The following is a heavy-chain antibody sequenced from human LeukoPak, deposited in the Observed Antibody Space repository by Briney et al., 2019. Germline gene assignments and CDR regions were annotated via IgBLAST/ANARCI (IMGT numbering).Heavy chain of an antibody. CDR1: GFTFSDYY. Sequence: GGCLTLSSVDSGFTFSDYYISWIRQALGKGLERASYIICIPRTISYPDSVQRSFTISRDNGKNSPFLQVYSLRDEDTAVNYCARGYTSSWYNGDYYYYRMDVWRQGTTVIVSS. V-gene: IGHV3-11*01. D-gene: IGHD6-13*01. CDR2: IICIPRTI. J-gene: IGHJ6*02. CDR3: ARGYTSSWYNGDYYYYRMDV.